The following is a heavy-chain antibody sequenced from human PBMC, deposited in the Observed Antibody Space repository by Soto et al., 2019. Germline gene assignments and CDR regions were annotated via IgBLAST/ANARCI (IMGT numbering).Heavy chain of an antibody. CDR2: IYYSGST. CDR1: GGSISSSSYY. D-gene: IGHD4-4*01. Sequence: QLQLQESGPGLVKPSETLSLTCTVSGGSISSSSYYWGWIRQPPGKGLEWIGSIYYSGSTYYNPSLKSRVTISVDTSKNQFSLKLSSLTAADTAVYYCARHRNDYSNYGYYYYYYMDVWGKGTTVTVSS. J-gene: IGHJ6*03. CDR3: ARHRNDYSNYGYYYYYYMDV. V-gene: IGHV4-39*01.